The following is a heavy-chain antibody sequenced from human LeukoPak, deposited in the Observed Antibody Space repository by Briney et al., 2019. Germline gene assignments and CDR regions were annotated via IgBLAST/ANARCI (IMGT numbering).Heavy chain of an antibody. CDR3: ARDLVSDYYGSGSYSPNWFDP. V-gene: IGHV3-74*01. Sequence: GGSLRLSCAASGFTFSSYWMHWVRQAPGKGLVWVSRINSDGSSTSYADSVKGRFTISRDNAKNTLYLQMNSLRAEDTALYHCARDLVSDYYGSGSYSPNWFDPWGQGTLVTVSS. D-gene: IGHD3-10*01. CDR1: GFTFSSYW. CDR2: INSDGSST. J-gene: IGHJ5*02.